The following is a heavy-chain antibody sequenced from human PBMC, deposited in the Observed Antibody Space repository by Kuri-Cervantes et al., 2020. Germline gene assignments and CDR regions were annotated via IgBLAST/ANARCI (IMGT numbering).Heavy chain of an antibody. Sequence: GESLKISCAASGFTFSSYWMTWVRQAPGKGLEWVANIKQDGSEKYYVDSVKGRFTISRDNAKMSLYLQLKSLRPDDTAVYYCARRVRLFAVATTTTGEPDSWGQGTLVTVSS. CDR3: ARRVRLFAVATTTTGEPDS. CDR1: GFTFSSYW. J-gene: IGHJ4*02. CDR2: IKQDGSEK. V-gene: IGHV3-7*01. D-gene: IGHD1-26*01.